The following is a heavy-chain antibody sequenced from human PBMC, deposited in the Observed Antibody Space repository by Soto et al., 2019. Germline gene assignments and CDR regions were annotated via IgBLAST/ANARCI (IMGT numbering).Heavy chain of an antibody. D-gene: IGHD6-19*01. V-gene: IGHV4-59*01. Sequence: PSWTLSLTGTVSRGSISSYYWSWSRQPPGSGPQWIGYIYYTGNTNYNPSLKSRVTISVDMSKNQFSLKLNSLTAADTAVYYCERARTSSAVDFAYWGQGTLVTVSS. J-gene: IGHJ4*02. CDR3: ERARTSSAVDFAY. CDR1: RGSISSYY. CDR2: IYYTGNT.